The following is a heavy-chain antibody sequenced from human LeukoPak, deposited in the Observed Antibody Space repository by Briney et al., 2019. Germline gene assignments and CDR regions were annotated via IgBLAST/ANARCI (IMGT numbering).Heavy chain of an antibody. CDR3: ARDLDYSFDY. CDR1: GFTFSSSA. V-gene: IGHV3-23*01. D-gene: IGHD2-15*01. J-gene: IGHJ4*02. CDR2: ISGSGTGT. Sequence: PGGSLRLSCAASGFTFSSSAMSWVRQAPGKGLYWVSAISGSGTGTYYADSVKGRFTISRDNAKNSLYLQMNSLRTEDTAVYYCARDLDYSFDYWGQGTLVTVSS.